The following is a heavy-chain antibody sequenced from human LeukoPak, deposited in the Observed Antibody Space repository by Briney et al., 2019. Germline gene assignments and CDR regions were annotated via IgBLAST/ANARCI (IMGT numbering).Heavy chain of an antibody. CDR1: GFTFSSYA. CDR2: ISSSSSYI. V-gene: IGHV3-21*01. CDR3: ARDRSNSREYKPDAFDV. D-gene: IGHD3-22*01. J-gene: IGHJ3*01. Sequence: GGSLRLSCAASGFTFSSYAMNWVRQAPGKGLEWVSSISSSSSYIYYADSVKGRFTISRANAKNSLYLQMNSLRAEDTAVYYCARDRSNSREYKPDAFDVWGQGTMVTVSS.